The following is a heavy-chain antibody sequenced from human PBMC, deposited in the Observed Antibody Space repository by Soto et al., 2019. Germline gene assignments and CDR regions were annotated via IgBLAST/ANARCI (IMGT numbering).Heavy chain of an antibody. CDR3: ARGLDYDFWSGYYGMDV. CDR2: IYYSGST. J-gene: IGHJ6*02. Sequence: SETLSLTCTVSGGSISSYYWSWIRQPPGKGLEWIGYIYYSGSTNYNPSLKSRVTISVDTSKNQFSLKLSSVTAADTAVYYCARGLDYDFWSGYYGMDVWGQGTTVTVSS. D-gene: IGHD3-3*01. CDR1: GGSISSYY. V-gene: IGHV4-59*01.